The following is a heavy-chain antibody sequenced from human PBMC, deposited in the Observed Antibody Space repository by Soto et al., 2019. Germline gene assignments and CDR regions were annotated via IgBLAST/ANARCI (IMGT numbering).Heavy chain of an antibody. Sequence: EVQLVESGGGLVQPGGSVRLICAASGFTFSKSWMSWVRQAPGKGPEGVANVKQDGSEKYYVDSVKGRFTISRDNAKNSVYLQMNSLRAEDTALYYCVGGGGNFDQRGQGTLVTVSS. CDR3: VGGGGNFDQ. CDR2: VKQDGSEK. D-gene: IGHD3-16*01. V-gene: IGHV3-7*04. J-gene: IGHJ4*02. CDR1: GFTFSKSW.